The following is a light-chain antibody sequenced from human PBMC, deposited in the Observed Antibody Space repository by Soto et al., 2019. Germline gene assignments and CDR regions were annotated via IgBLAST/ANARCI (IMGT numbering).Light chain of an antibody. J-gene: IGKJ2*01. CDR1: QSISSY. Sequence: DIQMTQSPSSLSASVGDRVTITCRASQSISSYLNRYQQKPGKAPKLLIYAASSLQSGVPSRFSGSGSGTDFTLTISSLQPEDFATYYCQQSYSTPRTFSQGTKLEIK. CDR2: AAS. CDR3: QQSYSTPRT. V-gene: IGKV1-39*01.